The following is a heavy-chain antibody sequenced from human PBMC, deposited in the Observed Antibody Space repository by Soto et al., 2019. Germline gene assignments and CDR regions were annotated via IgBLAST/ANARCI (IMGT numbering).Heavy chain of an antibody. J-gene: IGHJ6*02. Sequence: GASVKVSCKASGYTFTSYGISWVRQAPGQRLEWMGWISTYNGNTNYAQKLQGRVTMTTDTSTSTAYMELRSRRADDTAVYYCARELPRQLVRNYYGMDVWCQGTTVTVSS. CDR2: ISTYNGNT. D-gene: IGHD6-6*01. V-gene: IGHV1-18*04. CDR1: GYTFTSYG. CDR3: ARELPRQLVRNYYGMDV.